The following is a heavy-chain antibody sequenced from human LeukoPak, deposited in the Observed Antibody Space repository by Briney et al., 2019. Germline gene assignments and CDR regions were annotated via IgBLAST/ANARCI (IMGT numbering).Heavy chain of an antibody. D-gene: IGHD1/OR15-1a*01. Sequence: GGSLRLSCAASGFTFSSYSMNWVRQAPGKGLEWVSSISSSSSYIYYADPVKGRFTISRDNAKNSLYLQMNSLRAEDTAVYYCASNGAYGNNYFDYWGQGTLVTVSS. J-gene: IGHJ4*02. CDR1: GFTFSSYS. V-gene: IGHV3-21*01. CDR2: ISSSSSYI. CDR3: ASNGAYGNNYFDY.